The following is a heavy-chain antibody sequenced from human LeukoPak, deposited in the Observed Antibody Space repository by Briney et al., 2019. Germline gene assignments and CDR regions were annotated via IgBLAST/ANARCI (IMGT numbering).Heavy chain of an antibody. D-gene: IGHD4-23*01. CDR3: AKDSGYGGNSPFDY. CDR2: ISGSGGNI. Sequence: GGSLRLSCAASGFTFSSYWMNWVRQAPGKGLEWVSVISGSGGNIDYADSVKGRFSISRDNSKNTLYLQMNSLRAEDTAVYYCAKDSGYGGNSPFDYWGQGTLVTGSS. V-gene: IGHV3-23*01. J-gene: IGHJ4*02. CDR1: GFTFSSYW.